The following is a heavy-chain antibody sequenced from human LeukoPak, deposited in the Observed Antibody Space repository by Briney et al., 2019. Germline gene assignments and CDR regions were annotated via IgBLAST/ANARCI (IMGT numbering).Heavy chain of an antibody. Sequence: GGSLKLSCAASGFPFSGSAIYWVRQASGKGLEWVGRIRGKANSYGTAYAASVKGRFTISRDITKNTLYLQMDSLRAEDTATYYCAKDGLQSSEWLPPLNCWGQGTLVTVSS. V-gene: IGHV3-73*01. CDR1: GFPFSGSA. CDR3: AKDGLQSSEWLPPLNC. J-gene: IGHJ4*02. D-gene: IGHD3-3*01. CDR2: IRGKANSYGT.